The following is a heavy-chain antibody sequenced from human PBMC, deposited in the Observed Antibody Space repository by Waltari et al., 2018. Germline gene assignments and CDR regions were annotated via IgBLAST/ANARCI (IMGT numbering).Heavy chain of an antibody. Sequence: VQLEQSGAEVQRPGAAGEVSCKTSGYIFGGHCLSWWRQALGQGPEWMGWVSGYNSDTSYAQTFQGRLALSTDASTKTAYMNLWSLRSDDTAIYYCVKDLNIVTEYWKMPFDSWGQGTQVTVSS. J-gene: IGHJ5*01. CDR2: VSGYNSDT. D-gene: IGHD3-9*01. V-gene: IGHV1-18*01. CDR1: GYIFGGHC. CDR3: VKDLNIVTEYWKMPFDS.